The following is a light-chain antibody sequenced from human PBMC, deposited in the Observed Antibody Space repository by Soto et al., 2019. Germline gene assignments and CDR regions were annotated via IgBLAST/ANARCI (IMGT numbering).Light chain of an antibody. CDR1: QSVSSN. CDR3: QHYGSSWT. CDR2: GAS. Sequence: EIVMTQSPATLSVSPGERATLSCRASQSVSSNLAWYQQKPGQAPRLLIYGASTRATGIPARFSGSGSGTEFTLTISSLQSEDFAVYYCQHYGSSWTFCQGTK. J-gene: IGKJ1*01. V-gene: IGKV3-15*01.